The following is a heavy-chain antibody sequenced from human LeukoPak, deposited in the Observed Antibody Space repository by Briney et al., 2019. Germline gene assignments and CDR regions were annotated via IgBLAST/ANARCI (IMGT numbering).Heavy chain of an antibody. J-gene: IGHJ6*03. CDR2: IYHSGST. D-gene: IGHD5-18*01. V-gene: IGHV4-38-2*02. CDR3: ARGAQLWLRGYYYMDV. Sequence: SETLSLTCTVSGYSISSGYYWGWIRQPPGKGLEWIGSIYHSGSTNYNPSLKSRVTISVDTSKNQFSLKLSSVTAADTAVYYCARGAQLWLRGYYYMDVWGKGTTVTVSS. CDR1: GYSISSGYY.